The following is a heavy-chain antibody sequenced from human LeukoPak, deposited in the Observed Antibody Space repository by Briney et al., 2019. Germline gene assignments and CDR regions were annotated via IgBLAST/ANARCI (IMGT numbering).Heavy chain of an antibody. D-gene: IGHD2-8*02. V-gene: IGHV4-59*12. J-gene: IGHJ4*02. CDR3: AREVCTGGTCYFDY. Sequence: SETLSLTCTVSGGSISNYYWSWIRQPPGKGLEWIGHIYHSGSTYYNPSLKSRVTISVDTSKNQFSLRLSSVTAADTAVYYCAREVCTGGTCYFDYWGQETLVTVSS. CDR2: IYHSGST. CDR1: GGSISNYY.